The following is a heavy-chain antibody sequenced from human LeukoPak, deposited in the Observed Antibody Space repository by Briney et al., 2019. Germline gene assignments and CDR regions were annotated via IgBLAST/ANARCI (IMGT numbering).Heavy chain of an antibody. CDR2: INIDGSTT. CDR3: TRGGVDH. Sequence: GGSLRLSCAASGFTFDDYGMNWVRQAPGEGLVWVSRINIDGSTTTYADSVKGRFTISRDNAKNTLYLQMNGLRAEDTAVYYCTRGGVDHWGQGTLVTVSS. D-gene: IGHD3-16*01. V-gene: IGHV3-74*01. CDR1: GFTFDDYG. J-gene: IGHJ4*02.